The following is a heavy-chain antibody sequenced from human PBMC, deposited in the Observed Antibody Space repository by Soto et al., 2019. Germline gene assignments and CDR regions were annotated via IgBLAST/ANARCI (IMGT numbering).Heavy chain of an antibody. Sequence: QVQLVQSGAEVKKPGASVKVSCKTSGYTFTSYDINWVRQAPEQGLEWMGWMNPDTGDTRYAQKFQGRVTMTRNTSINTAYMELSSLRSEDTAVYYCAREWELCFCFALWGQGTLVTVSS. D-gene: IGHD1-7*01. J-gene: IGHJ1*01. V-gene: IGHV1-8*01. CDR2: MNPDTGDT. CDR1: GYTFTSYD. CDR3: AREWELCFCFAL.